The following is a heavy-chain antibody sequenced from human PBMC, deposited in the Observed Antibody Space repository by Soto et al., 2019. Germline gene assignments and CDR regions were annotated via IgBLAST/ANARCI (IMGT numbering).Heavy chain of an antibody. D-gene: IGHD3-16*01. V-gene: IGHV1-69*13. Sequence: SVKVSCKASGGTFSSYAISWVRQAPGQGLEWMGGIIPIFGTANYAQKFQGRVTITADESTSTAYMELSSLRSEDTAVYYCARYPLDVNYYYYYGMDVWGQGTTVTVSS. CDR1: GGTFSSYA. CDR2: IIPIFGTA. J-gene: IGHJ6*02. CDR3: ARYPLDVNYYYYYGMDV.